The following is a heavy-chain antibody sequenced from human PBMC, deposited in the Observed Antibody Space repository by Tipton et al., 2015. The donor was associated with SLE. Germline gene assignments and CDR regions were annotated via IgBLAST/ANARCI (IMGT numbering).Heavy chain of an antibody. D-gene: IGHD6-6*01. J-gene: IGHJ4*02. V-gene: IGHV4-59*02. Sequence: SLTCTVSGDSVSRYYWSWIRQPPGKGLEWIGYIYYSGTTNYNPSLKSRVTISVDTSKNQFSLKLSSVTAADTAVYYCARHPGSSSSFDYWGQGTLVTVSS. CDR3: ARHPGSSSSFDY. CDR1: GDSVSRYY. CDR2: IYYSGTT.